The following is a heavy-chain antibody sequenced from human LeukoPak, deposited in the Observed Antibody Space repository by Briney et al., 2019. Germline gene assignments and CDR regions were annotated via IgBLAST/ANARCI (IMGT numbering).Heavy chain of an antibody. V-gene: IGHV2-70*04. CDR2: VDWDDDA. CDR1: GVSLKTSGVR. CDR3: ARLTYFDPYYRLDT. Sequence: ESGPTLVNPTQTLTLTCTISGVSLKTSGVRVTWIRQPPGRALEWLGRVDWDDDAFYTPSLKTRLTISKDTSKNQVVLTMTNMDPVDTGTYYCARLTYFDPYYRLDTWGQGTQVTVSS. D-gene: IGHD3-9*01. J-gene: IGHJ5*02.